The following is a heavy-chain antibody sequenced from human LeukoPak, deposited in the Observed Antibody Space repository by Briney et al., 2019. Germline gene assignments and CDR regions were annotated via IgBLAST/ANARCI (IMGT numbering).Heavy chain of an antibody. CDR3: ARSYCSSTSCYADY. CDR1: GFTFSNYG. V-gene: IGHV3-33*01. Sequence: GGSLRLSCAASGFTFSNYGMHWVRQVPGKGLEWVAVIWYDGSNKYYADSVKGRFTISRDNSKNTPYLQMNSLRAEDTAVYYCARSYCSSTSCYADYWGQGTLVTVSS. D-gene: IGHD2-2*01. CDR2: IWYDGSNK. J-gene: IGHJ4*02.